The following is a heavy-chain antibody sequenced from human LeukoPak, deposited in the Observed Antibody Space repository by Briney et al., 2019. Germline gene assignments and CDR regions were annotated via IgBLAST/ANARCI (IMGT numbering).Heavy chain of an antibody. V-gene: IGHV1-8*02. Sequence: ASVKVSRKASGGTFSSYAISWVRQATGQGLEWMGWMNPNSGNKGYAQKFQGRVTMTMNTSIATAYMELSSLRSEDTAVYYCARGPQWRGDYYYMDVWGRGTTVTVSS. CDR2: MNPNSGNK. J-gene: IGHJ6*03. CDR3: ARGPQWRGDYYYMDV. D-gene: IGHD6-19*01. CDR1: GGTFSSYA.